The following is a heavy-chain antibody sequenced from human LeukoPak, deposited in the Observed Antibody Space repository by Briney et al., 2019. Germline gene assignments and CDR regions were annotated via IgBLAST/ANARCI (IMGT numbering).Heavy chain of an antibody. CDR3: AKASGTTVYYFDY. CDR2: ISGSGGST. D-gene: IGHD1-1*01. V-gene: IGHV3-23*01. CDR1: GITLSNYG. Sequence: GGSLRLSCAVSGITLSNYGMNWVRQAPGKGLEWVSAISGSGGSTYYADSVKGRFTISRDNSKNTLYLQMNSLRAEDTAVYYCAKASGTTVYYFDYWGQGTLVTVSS. J-gene: IGHJ4*02.